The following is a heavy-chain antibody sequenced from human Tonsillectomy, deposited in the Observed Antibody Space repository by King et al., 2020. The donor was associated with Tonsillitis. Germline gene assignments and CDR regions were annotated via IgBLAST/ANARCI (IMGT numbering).Heavy chain of an antibody. V-gene: IGHV3-48*03. D-gene: IGHD4-23*01. CDR2: ISSTGRSI. CDR3: ARDAVQLTTVVIYYFDY. J-gene: IGHJ4*02. Sequence: VQLVESGGGLVQPGGSLRLSCAASGFTFSTYEMNWVRQAPGKGLEWISYISSTGRSIYYADSVKGRFTIPRDNAKNSLYLQMDSLRAEDTAVYYCARDAVQLTTVVIYYFDYWGQGSLVTVSS. CDR1: GFTFSTYE.